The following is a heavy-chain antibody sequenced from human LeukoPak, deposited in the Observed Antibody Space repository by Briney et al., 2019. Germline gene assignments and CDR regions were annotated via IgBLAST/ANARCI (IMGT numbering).Heavy chain of an antibody. CDR2: IYYTGTT. Sequence: SETLSLTCTVSGGSISGSSHSWGWIRQPPGKGLEWTGSIYYTGTTYYNPSLKSRVTISVDTSKNQFFLKLNSVTAADTAVYYCAQSLGSSNWIGNWFDPWGQGTLVTVSS. CDR3: AQSLGSSNWIGNWFDP. D-gene: IGHD6-13*01. V-gene: IGHV4-39*01. CDR1: GGSISGSSHS. J-gene: IGHJ5*02.